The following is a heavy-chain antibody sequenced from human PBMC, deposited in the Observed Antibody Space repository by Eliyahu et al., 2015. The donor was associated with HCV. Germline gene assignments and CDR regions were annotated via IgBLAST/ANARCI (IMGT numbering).Heavy chain of an antibody. CDR1: GGSISXYY. CDR2: IHYSGST. J-gene: IGHJ5*02. V-gene: IGHV4-59*01. CDR3: ASGGGGIAVAGTGGWFDP. Sequence: QVQLQESGPGLVKPSETLSLTCSVSGGSISXYYWSWIRQPPGKGLEWIGSIHYSGSTHYNPXLKSRVTISXDTSKNQFSLKMSSVTAADTAVYYCASGGGGIAVAGTGGWFDPWGQGALVTVSS. D-gene: IGHD6-19*01.